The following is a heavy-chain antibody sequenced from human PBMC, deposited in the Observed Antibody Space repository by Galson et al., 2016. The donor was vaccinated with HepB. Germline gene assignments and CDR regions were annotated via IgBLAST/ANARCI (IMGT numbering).Heavy chain of an antibody. Sequence: TLSLTCTVSGGSINSGAFYWSWVRQHPGKGLEWIGYIYYSGTTHFNPSLKSRVTISVDTSKNHFSLNLTSVTAADTAVYYRARGPDRRGFDPWGQGTLVTVSS. CDR2: IYYSGTT. CDR1: GGSINSGAFY. J-gene: IGHJ5*02. CDR3: ARGPDRRGFDP. V-gene: IGHV4-31*03. D-gene: IGHD1-14*01.